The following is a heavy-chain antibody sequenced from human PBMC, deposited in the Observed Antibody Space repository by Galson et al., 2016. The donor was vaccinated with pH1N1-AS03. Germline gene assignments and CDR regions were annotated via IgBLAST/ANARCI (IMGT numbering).Heavy chain of an antibody. CDR3: ARLWFYGPYYFDY. D-gene: IGHD2/OR15-2a*01. J-gene: IGHJ4*02. CDR2: IYHSGST. V-gene: IGHV4-61*01. Sequence: ETLSLTCTVSGDSINSGNYYWSWIRQPPGKGLEWIGYIYHSGSTNYNPSLKSRVTISVDTSKNQFSLKLSSVTAADTAIYYCARLWFYGPYYFDYWGQGTLVTVSS. CDR1: GDSINSGNYY.